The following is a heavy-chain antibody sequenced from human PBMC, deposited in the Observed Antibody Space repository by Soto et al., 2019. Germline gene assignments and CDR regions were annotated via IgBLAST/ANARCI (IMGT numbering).Heavy chain of an antibody. J-gene: IGHJ4*02. V-gene: IGHV3-74*01. Sequence: GGSLRLSCAASGFTFSSYWMHWVRQAPGKGLVWVSRINSDGSSTSYADSVKGRFTISRDNAKNTLYLQMNSLRAEDTAVYYCARMKGCVWGSYRYINYFDYWGQGTLVTVSS. CDR3: ARMKGCVWGSYRYINYFDY. CDR1: GFTFSSYW. CDR2: INSDGSST. D-gene: IGHD3-16*02.